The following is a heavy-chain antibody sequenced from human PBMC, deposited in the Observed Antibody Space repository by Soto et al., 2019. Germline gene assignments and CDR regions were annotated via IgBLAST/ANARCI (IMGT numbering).Heavy chain of an antibody. Sequence: QVQLVQSGAEVKKPGSSVKVSCKASGGTFSSYTISWVRQAPGQGLEWMGRIIPILGIANYAQKFQGRVTITADKSTSTAYMELSSLGSEDTAVYYCAREDRLAAAVNYYYYMDVWGKGTTVTVSS. CDR3: AREDRLAAAVNYYYYMDV. CDR2: IIPILGIA. D-gene: IGHD6-13*01. J-gene: IGHJ6*03. CDR1: GGTFSSYT. V-gene: IGHV1-69*08.